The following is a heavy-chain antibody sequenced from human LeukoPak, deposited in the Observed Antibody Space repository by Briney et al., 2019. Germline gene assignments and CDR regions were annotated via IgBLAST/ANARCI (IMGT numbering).Heavy chain of an antibody. CDR1: GGSISSGSYY. V-gene: IGHV4-61*02. CDR2: IYTSGST. J-gene: IGHJ1*01. D-gene: IGHD2-15*01. Sequence: SETLSLTCTVSGGSISSGSYYWSWIRQPAGKGLEWIGRIYTSGSTNYNPSLKSRVTISVDTSKNQFSLKLSSVTAADTAVYYCAREAQYCSGGSCYGGYFQHWGQGTLVTVSS. CDR3: AREAQYCSGGSCYGGYFQH.